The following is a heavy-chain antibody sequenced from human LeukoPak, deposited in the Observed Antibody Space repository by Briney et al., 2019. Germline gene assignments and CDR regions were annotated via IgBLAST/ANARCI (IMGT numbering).Heavy chain of an antibody. CDR1: GFTFNNYV. CDR2: VRDSGGDT. CDR3: AKGARHFYDSSGYPSPFDN. Sequence: GGSLRLSCVGSGFTFNNYVKSWVRQAPGKGLAWVLSVRDSGGDTYSADSVKGRFTISRDNSKNTLYLQMNSLRAEDTAVYYCAKGARHFYDSSGYPSPFDNWGQGTLVIVSS. V-gene: IGHV3-23*01. D-gene: IGHD3-22*01. J-gene: IGHJ4*02.